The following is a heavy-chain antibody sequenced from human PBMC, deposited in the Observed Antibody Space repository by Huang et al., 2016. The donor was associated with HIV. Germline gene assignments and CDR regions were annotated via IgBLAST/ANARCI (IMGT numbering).Heavy chain of an antibody. CDR1: GGSISTDSYY. D-gene: IGHD2-21*02. Sequence: QLQLQESGPGLVKPSETLSLSCAVSGGSISTDSYYWGWLRPAPGKGLEWIGSIYSSGTTDYKSSLKSRLTISVDTSKNQMSRKLRSVTAADTALYYCAKLTCGGDCFRINWYFDLWGRGTLVTVSS. V-gene: IGHV4-39*01. J-gene: IGHJ2*01. CDR3: AKLTCGGDCFRINWYFDL. CDR2: IYSSGTT.